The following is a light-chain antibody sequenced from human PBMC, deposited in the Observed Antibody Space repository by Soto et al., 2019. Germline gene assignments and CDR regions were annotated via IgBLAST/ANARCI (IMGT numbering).Light chain of an antibody. CDR3: QQYGSSPLYT. Sequence: EIVLTQSPGTLSLSPGERATLSCRASQSVSSSYLAWYQQKPGQAPRLLIYGASSRATGIPARFSRSGSGTDFTLTISRLESEDFAVYYCQQYGSSPLYTFGQGTKLEIK. V-gene: IGKV3-20*01. CDR1: QSVSSSY. J-gene: IGKJ2*01. CDR2: GAS.